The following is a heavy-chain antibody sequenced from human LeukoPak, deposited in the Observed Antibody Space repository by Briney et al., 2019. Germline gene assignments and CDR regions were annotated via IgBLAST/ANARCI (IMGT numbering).Heavy chain of an antibody. CDR1: GFTFSSYD. Sequence: GGSLRLSCAASGFTFSSYDMNWVRQAPGKGLEWVSYISSSGSTMHYADSVKGRFTISRDNAKNSLYLQMNSLRAEDTAVYYCARAYYYYYMDVWGKGTTVTISS. CDR2: ISSSGSTM. CDR3: ARAYYYYYMDV. V-gene: IGHV3-48*03. J-gene: IGHJ6*03.